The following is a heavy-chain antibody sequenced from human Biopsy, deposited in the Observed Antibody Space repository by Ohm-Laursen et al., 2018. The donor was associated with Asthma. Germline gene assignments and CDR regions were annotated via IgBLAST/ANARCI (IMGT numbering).Heavy chain of an antibody. J-gene: IGHJ4*02. V-gene: IGHV1-46*01. CDR2: INPSGGST. D-gene: IGHD1-26*01. CDR1: GYTFTSYS. CDR3: ARAGALIVGATMGY. Sequence: GATVKISCKASGYTFTSYSMHWVRQAPGQGLEWMGIINPSGGSTSYAQKFQGRVTMTRDTSTSTDYMELSSLRSEDTAVYYCARAGALIVGATMGYWGQGTLVTVSS.